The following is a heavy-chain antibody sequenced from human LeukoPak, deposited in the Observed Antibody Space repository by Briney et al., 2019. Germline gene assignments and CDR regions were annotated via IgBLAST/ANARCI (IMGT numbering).Heavy chain of an antibody. CDR2: ISSSGSTI. CDR3: ASVVSYYYDSSGYYARDY. D-gene: IGHD3-22*01. J-gene: IGHJ4*02. CDR1: GFTFSSYE. Sequence: PGGSLRLSCAASGFTFSSYEMNWVRQAPGKGLEWVSYISSSGSTIYYADSVKGRFTISRDNAKDSLYLQMNSLRAEDTAVYYCASVVSYYYDSSGYYARDYWGQGTLVTVSS. V-gene: IGHV3-48*03.